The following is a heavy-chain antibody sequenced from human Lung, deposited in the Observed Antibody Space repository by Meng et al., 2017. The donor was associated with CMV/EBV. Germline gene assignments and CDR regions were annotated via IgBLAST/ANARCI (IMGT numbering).Heavy chain of an antibody. V-gene: IGHV3-7*04. J-gene: IGHJ4*02. Sequence: GESXKISCAASGFTFSSYWISWVRQAPGKGLEWVANIKQDGSVKYYVEAVKGRFNISRDNAKNSLYLQMNSLRAEDTAVYYCARGGRTRLRYFDWLFLCDYWGQGNXVTGAS. CDR2: IKQDGSVK. CDR1: GFTFSSYW. CDR3: ARGGRTRLRYFDWLFLCDY. D-gene: IGHD3-9*01.